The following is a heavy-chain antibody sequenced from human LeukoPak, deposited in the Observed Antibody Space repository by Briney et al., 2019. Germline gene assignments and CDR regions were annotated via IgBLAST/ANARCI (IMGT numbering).Heavy chain of an antibody. J-gene: IGHJ4*02. CDR3: ETYIRGVMSPDFDY. V-gene: IGHV1-46*01. CDR2: INPSGGST. D-gene: IGHD3-10*01. Sequence: GASVKVSCKASGYTFTSYYMHWVRQAPGQGLEWMGIINPSGGSTSYAQKFQGRVTMTRDMSTSTVYMELSSLRSDDTAVYYCETYIRGVMSPDFDYWGQGTLVTVSS. CDR1: GYTFTSYY.